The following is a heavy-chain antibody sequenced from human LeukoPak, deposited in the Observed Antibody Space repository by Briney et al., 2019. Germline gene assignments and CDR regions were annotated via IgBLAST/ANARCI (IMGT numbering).Heavy chain of an antibody. CDR1: GXSFTSYW. V-gene: IGHV5-10-1*01. J-gene: IGHJ4*02. Sequence: GESLKISCKGSGXSFTSYWIGWVRQMPGKGLEWMGRIDPSDSYTNHSPSFQGHVTISADKSISTAYLQWSSLKASDTAMYYCARQGERRIAAAGDFDYWGQGTLVTVSS. CDR3: ARQGERRIAAAGDFDY. CDR2: IDPSDSYT. D-gene: IGHD6-13*01.